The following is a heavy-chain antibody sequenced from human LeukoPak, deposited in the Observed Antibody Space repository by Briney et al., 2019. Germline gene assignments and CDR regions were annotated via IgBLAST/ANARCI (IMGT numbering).Heavy chain of an antibody. D-gene: IGHD6-13*01. V-gene: IGHV4-59*01. J-gene: IGHJ4*02. Sequence: SETLSITCSVSGASISSYYWSWIRQPPGKGLQWIGHIYYGGTTSYNPSLKSRVTISVDMSKSQFSLKLRSVTVADTALYYCARARLETQLAHFHYWGQGTLVTVSS. CDR3: ARARLETQLAHFHY. CDR1: GASISSYY. CDR2: IYYGGTT.